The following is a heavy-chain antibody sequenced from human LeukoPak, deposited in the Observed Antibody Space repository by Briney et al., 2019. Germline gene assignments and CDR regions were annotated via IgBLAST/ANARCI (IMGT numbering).Heavy chain of an antibody. CDR3: ARARAAAGLIPYYFDY. CDR1: GFTFSDYY. D-gene: IGHD6-13*01. J-gene: IGHJ4*02. Sequence: GGSLRLSCAASGFTFSDYYMSWIRQAPGKGLEWVSYISSSGSTIYYADSVKGRFTISRDNAKNSLYLQMNSLRAEDTAVYYCARARAAAGLIPYYFDYWGQGTLVTVSS. V-gene: IGHV3-11*01. CDR2: ISSSGSTI.